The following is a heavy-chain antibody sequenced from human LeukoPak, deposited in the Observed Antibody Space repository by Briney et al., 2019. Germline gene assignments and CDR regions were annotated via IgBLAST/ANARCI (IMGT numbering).Heavy chain of an antibody. D-gene: IGHD6-13*01. CDR1: GGSISSSAYH. J-gene: IGHJ6*03. CDR3: ASLRQQLVSNYYMDV. Sequence: SETLSLTCTVSGGSISSSAYHWGWIRQPPGKGLEWIGSIHNSGSTYYNPSLKSRVTISVDTSKNQFSLKLSSVTAADTAVYYCASLRQQLVSNYYMDVWGKGTTVTVSS. V-gene: IGHV4-39*07. CDR2: IHNSGST.